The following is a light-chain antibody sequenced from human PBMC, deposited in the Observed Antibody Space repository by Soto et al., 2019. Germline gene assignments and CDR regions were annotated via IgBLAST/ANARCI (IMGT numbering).Light chain of an antibody. CDR1: QSVSSY. J-gene: IGKJ4*01. CDR3: QQRRSWPPT. CDR2: DAS. Sequence: EIVLTQSPATLSLSPGERATLSCRASQSVSSYLAWYQQKPGQAPRLLIYDASNRATGIPARFSGSESGTDFTLTISSLEPEDFAVYYCQQRRSWPPTFGGGTKVEFK. V-gene: IGKV3-11*01.